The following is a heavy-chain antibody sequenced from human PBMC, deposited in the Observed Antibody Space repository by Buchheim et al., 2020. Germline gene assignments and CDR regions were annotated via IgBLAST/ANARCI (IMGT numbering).Heavy chain of an antibody. V-gene: IGHV3-23*01. CDR3: AKVQSAKVVPAAIQSSSSWYGSDY. D-gene: IGHD2-2*01. Sequence: EVQLLESGGGLVQPGGSLRLSCAASGFTFSSYAMSWVRQAPGKGLEWVSAISGSGGSTYYADSVKGRFTISRDNSKNTLYLQMNSLRAEDTAVYYCAKVQSAKVVPAAIQSSSSWYGSDYWGQGTL. CDR1: GFTFSSYA. J-gene: IGHJ4*02. CDR2: ISGSGGST.